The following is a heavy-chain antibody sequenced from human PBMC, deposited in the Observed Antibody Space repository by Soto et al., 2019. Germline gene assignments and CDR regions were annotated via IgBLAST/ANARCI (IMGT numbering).Heavy chain of an antibody. CDR3: ARDFLPRDVVVPAASNWFDP. V-gene: IGHV3-21*01. J-gene: IGHJ5*02. CDR2: ISSSSSYI. D-gene: IGHD2-2*01. Sequence: TAGPLRLSCAASGFTFSSYSMNWVRNSPFKGLGLFSSISSSSSYIYYADSVKGRFTISRDNAKNSLYLQMNSLRAEDTAVYYCARDFLPRDVVVPAASNWFDPWGQGTLVTVSS. CDR1: GFTFSSYS.